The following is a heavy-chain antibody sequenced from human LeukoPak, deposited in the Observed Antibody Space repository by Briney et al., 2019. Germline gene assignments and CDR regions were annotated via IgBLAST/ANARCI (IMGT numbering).Heavy chain of an antibody. V-gene: IGHV1-69*05. D-gene: IGHD5-24*01. J-gene: IGHJ4*02. CDR2: IIPIFGTA. Sequence: GASVKVSCKASGGTFSSYAISWVRQAPGQGLEWMGGIIPIFGTANYAQKFQGRVTITTDESTSTAYMELSSLRYEDTAVYYCARDRDGYNHFDYWGQGTLVTVSS. CDR3: ARDRDGYNHFDY. CDR1: GGTFSSYA.